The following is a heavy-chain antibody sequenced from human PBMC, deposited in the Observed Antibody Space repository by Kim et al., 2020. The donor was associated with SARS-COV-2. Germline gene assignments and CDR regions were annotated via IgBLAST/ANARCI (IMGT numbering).Heavy chain of an antibody. V-gene: IGHV4-59*13. Sequence: SETLSLTCTVSGGSISSYYWSWIRQPPGKGLEWIGYIYYSGSTNYNPSLKSRVTISVDTSKNQFSLKLSSVTAADTAVYYCARDPLFRGSSSWFYGMDV. J-gene: IGHJ6*01. D-gene: IGHD6-13*01. CDR3: ARDPLFRGSSSWFYGMDV. CDR1: GGSISSYY. CDR2: IYYSGST.